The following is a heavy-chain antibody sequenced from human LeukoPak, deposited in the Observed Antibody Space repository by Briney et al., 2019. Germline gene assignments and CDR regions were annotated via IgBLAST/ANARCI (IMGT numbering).Heavy chain of an antibody. CDR1: GFTFDDYA. V-gene: IGHV3-9*01. CDR3: TRGSYGDYEY. Sequence: GGSLRLSCTVSGFTFDDYAMHWVRHTPGEGLEWVAGITWNRDNIGYGDSVKGRFTISRDNVKNVLYLQMNSLRAEDTAVYYCTRGSYGDYEYWGQGTLVTVSS. J-gene: IGHJ4*02. D-gene: IGHD4-17*01. CDR2: ITWNRDNI.